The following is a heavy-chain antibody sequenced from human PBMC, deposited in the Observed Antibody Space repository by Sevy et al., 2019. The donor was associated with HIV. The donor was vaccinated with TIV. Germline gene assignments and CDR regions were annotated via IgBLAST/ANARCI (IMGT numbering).Heavy chain of an antibody. V-gene: IGHV3-23*01. J-gene: IGHJ3*02. CDR1: RFTFSSYA. CDR2: ISGSGAST. Sequence: GESLKISCAASRFTFSSYAITWIRQAPGKGLEWVSTISGSGASTYYADSVKGRFTISRDNSKNTLYLQMNSLRAEDTAVYYCARQTYSSRWYSYAFDIWGRGTMVTVSS. CDR3: ARQTYSSRWYSYAFDI. D-gene: IGHD6-13*01.